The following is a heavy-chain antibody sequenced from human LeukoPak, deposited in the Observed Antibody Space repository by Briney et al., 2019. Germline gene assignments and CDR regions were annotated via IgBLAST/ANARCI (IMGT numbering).Heavy chain of an antibody. D-gene: IGHD3-16*02. CDR3: ARGYDYVWGSYRPYFDY. J-gene: IGHJ4*02. V-gene: IGHV4-38-2*02. CDR2: IYHSGST. Sequence: SETLSLTCTVSGYSISSGYYWGWIRQPPGKGLEWIGSIYHSGSTYYNPSPKSRVAISVDTSKSQFYLKLSSVTAADTAVYYCARGYDYVWGSYRPYFDYWGQGTLVTVSS. CDR1: GYSISSGYY.